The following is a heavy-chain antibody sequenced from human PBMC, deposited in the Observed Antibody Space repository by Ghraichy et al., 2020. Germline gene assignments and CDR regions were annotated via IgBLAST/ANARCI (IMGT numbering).Heavy chain of an antibody. D-gene: IGHD3-22*01. CDR1: GFTVSSNY. J-gene: IGHJ4*02. CDR3: ARTDNYYDSRGPLDY. Sequence: GGSLRLSCAASGFTVSSNYMSWVRQAPGKGLEWVSVIYSGGSTYYADSVKGRFTISRDNSKNTLYLQMNSLRAEDTAVYYCARTDNYYDSRGPLDYWGQGTLVTVSS. V-gene: IGHV3-53*01. CDR2: IYSGGST.